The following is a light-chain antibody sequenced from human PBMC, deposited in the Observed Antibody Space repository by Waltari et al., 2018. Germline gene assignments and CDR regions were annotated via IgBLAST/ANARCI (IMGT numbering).Light chain of an antibody. CDR1: SSHLAYNY. J-gene: IGLJ2*01. V-gene: IGLV1-51*01. Sequence: VLTQPPSVPAAPGPRVTLPCAACSSHLAYNYVSWYRQLPGTAPKLLIYDNDKRPSGIPDRFSGSKSGTSATLGITGLQTGDEADYYCGTWDSSLTAVVFGGGTKLTVL. CDR2: DND. CDR3: GTWDSSLTAVV.